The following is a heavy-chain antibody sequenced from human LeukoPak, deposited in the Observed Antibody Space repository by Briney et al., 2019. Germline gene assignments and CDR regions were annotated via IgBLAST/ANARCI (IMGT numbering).Heavy chain of an antibody. CDR3: TTGCTTSCLYDY. D-gene: IGHD2-2*01. CDR2: IKSKTDGGTT. CDR1: GFTFSNAW. Sequence: GGSLRLSCAASGFTFSNAWMSWVRQAPGKGLEWVGRIKSKTDGGTTDYAAPVKGRFTISRDDSKDTLYLQMNSLKTEDTAVYYCTTGCTTSCLYDYWGQGTLVTVSS. V-gene: IGHV3-15*01. J-gene: IGHJ4*02.